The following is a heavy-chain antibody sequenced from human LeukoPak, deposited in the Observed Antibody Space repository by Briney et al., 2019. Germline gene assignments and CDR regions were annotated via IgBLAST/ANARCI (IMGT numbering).Heavy chain of an antibody. V-gene: IGHV4-61*03. CDR2: INHSGST. CDR1: GGSVGSGGYY. D-gene: IGHD6-19*01. J-gene: IGHJ6*02. CDR3: THNRLGKIYGMDV. Sequence: SETLSLTCTASGGSVGSGGYYWNWIRQPPGKGLEWIGEINHSGSTNYNPSLKSRVTISGDTSKNHFSLRLRSVTAADTAVYYCTHNRLGKIYGMDVWGQGTTVTVSS.